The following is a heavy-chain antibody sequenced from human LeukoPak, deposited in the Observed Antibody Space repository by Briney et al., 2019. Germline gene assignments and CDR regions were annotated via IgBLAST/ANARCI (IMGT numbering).Heavy chain of an antibody. J-gene: IGHJ6*02. CDR2: INWNGGST. V-gene: IGHV3-20*01. CDR1: GFTFYDYG. D-gene: IGHD3-22*01. CDR3: ARVMNRYYYDSSGYPRVVGGYYYYGMDV. Sequence: GGSLRLSCAASGFTFYDYGMSWVRQAPGKGLEWVSGINWNGGSTIYADSVKGRFTISRDNAKNSLYLQMNSLRAEDTALYHCARVMNRYYYDSSGYPRVVGGYYYYGMDVWGQGATVTVSS.